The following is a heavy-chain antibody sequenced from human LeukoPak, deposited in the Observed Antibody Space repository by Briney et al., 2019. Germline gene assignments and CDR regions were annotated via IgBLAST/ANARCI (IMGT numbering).Heavy chain of an antibody. CDR3: ARPQYYGSGSSNTAFDY. CDR2: IHYSGST. Sequence: SETLSLTCTVSGGSISSSSYYWGWIRQPPGKGLEWIGSIHYSGSTYYNPSLKSRVTISVDTSKNQFSLKLSSVTAADTAVYYCARPQYYGSGSSNTAFDYWGQGTLVTVSS. D-gene: IGHD3-10*01. CDR1: GGSISSSSYY. V-gene: IGHV4-39*01. J-gene: IGHJ4*02.